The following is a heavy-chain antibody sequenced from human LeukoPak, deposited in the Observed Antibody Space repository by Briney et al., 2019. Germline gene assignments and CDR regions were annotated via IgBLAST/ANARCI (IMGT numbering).Heavy chain of an antibody. Sequence: GGSLRLSCAASGFTFSSYGMHWVRQAPGKGLEWVAFIRYDGSNKYYADSVKGRFTISRDNSKNTLYLQMNSLRAEDTAVYYCAKDSGLIAQYYYYYMDVWGKGTTVTISS. J-gene: IGHJ6*03. CDR3: AKDSGLIAQYYYYYMDV. D-gene: IGHD3-22*01. CDR1: GFTFSSYG. V-gene: IGHV3-30*02. CDR2: IRYDGSNK.